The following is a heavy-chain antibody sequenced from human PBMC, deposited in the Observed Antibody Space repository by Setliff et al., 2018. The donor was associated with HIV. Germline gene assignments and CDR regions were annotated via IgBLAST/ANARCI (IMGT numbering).Heavy chain of an antibody. CDR1: GGSVSSYY. CDR3: ARIDPGKYWSSDY. V-gene: IGHV4-4*07. D-gene: IGHD2-8*02. J-gene: IGHJ4*02. CDR2: IYGTGST. Sequence: SETLSLTCTVSGGSVSSYYWSRIRQPAGKGLEWIGRIYGTGSTTYSPSLESRVTMSIDRSNNLFSLELTSVTAADTAVYYCARIDPGKYWSSDYWGPGTLVTVSS.